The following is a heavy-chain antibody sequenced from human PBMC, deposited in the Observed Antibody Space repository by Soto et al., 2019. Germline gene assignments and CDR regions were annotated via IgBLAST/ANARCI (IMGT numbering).Heavy chain of an antibody. V-gene: IGHV2-5*01. Sequence: QITLKESGPTLVKPTQTLTLTCNFSGFSLSLSGVGVGWIRQPPGKALEWLALINWNGDERYSPSLESRLTVTKDTSKNQVVLTMTNMGPVDTATYYCARRIRGGNGAFAVLGQGTMVKVSS. J-gene: IGHJ3*01. CDR1: GFSLSLSGVG. CDR3: ARRIRGGNGAFAV. D-gene: IGHD2-15*01. CDR2: INWNGDE.